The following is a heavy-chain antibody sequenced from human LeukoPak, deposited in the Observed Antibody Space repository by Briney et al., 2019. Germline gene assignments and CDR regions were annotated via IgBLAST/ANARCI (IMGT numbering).Heavy chain of an antibody. CDR3: ARVFCTGGSCYGPFDY. Sequence: PGGSLRLSCTASGFTFSIYSMNWVRQAPGKGLEWVAVIWSDGSKGYYADSVKGRFSISRDNSRNTVYVQMNSLRAEDTAMYYCARVFCTGGSCYGPFDYWGQGTLVTVSS. CDR1: GFTFSIYS. V-gene: IGHV3-33*08. CDR2: IWSDGSKG. D-gene: IGHD2-15*01. J-gene: IGHJ4*02.